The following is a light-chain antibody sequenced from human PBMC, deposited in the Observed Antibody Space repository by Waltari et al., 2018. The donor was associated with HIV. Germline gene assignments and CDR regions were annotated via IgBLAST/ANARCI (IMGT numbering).Light chain of an antibody. Sequence: EIVLTPSPGTLSVSPGERATVTCRASQSVNSNFLGCYQQRPGQAPRLLIYSASNRATGIPDRFSCSGSGTDFNLTISRPEPGDSAVYFCQQYGSSPRTFGDGTKVEIK. CDR2: SAS. CDR1: QSVNSNF. V-gene: IGKV3-20*01. J-gene: IGKJ1*01. CDR3: QQYGSSPRT.